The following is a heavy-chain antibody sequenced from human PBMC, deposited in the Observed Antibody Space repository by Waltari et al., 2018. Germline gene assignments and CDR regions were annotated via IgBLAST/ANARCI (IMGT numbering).Heavy chain of an antibody. V-gene: IGHV4-61*02. CDR3: ARAYYYDSSGSLDFDY. J-gene: IGHJ4*02. CDR1: GGSISSGSYY. Sequence: QVQLQESGPGLVKPSQTLSLTCTVSGGSISSGSYYWSWIRQPAGKGLEWIGRIYTSGSTNYNPSLKSRVTISVDTSKNQFSLKLSSVTAADTAVYYCARAYYYDSSGSLDFDYWGQGTLVTVSS. D-gene: IGHD3-22*01. CDR2: IYTSGST.